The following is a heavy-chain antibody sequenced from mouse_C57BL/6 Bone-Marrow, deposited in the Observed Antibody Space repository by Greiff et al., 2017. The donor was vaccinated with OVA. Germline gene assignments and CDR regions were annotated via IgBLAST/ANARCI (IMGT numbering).Heavy chain of an antibody. J-gene: IGHJ4*01. Sequence: VQLLESGAELARPGASVKLSCKASGYTFTSYGIRWVKQRTGQGLEWIGEIYPRSGNTYYTEKFKGKATLTADKSSSTAYLELRSLTSEDSAVYFCASTEVAKALDYWGQGTSVTVSS. CDR3: ASTEVAKALDY. V-gene: IGHV1-81*01. CDR1: GYTFTSYG. CDR2: IYPRSGNT. D-gene: IGHD1-1*01.